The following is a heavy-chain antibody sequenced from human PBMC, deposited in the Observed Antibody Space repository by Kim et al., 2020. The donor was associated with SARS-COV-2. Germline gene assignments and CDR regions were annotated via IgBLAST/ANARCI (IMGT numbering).Heavy chain of an antibody. CDR3: AREGYYDSNSGDAFDI. CDR1: GFTFSSYA. J-gene: IGHJ3*02. Sequence: GGSLRLSCAASGFTFSSYAMHWVRQAPGKGLEWVAVISYDGSNKYYADSVKGRFTISRDNSKNTLYLQMNSLRAEDTAVYYCAREGYYDSNSGDAFDIWGQGTMVTVSS. CDR2: ISYDGSNK. D-gene: IGHD3-22*01. V-gene: IGHV3-30*04.